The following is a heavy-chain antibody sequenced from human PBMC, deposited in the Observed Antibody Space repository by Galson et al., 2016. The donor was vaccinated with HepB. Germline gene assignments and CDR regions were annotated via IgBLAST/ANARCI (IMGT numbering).Heavy chain of an antibody. Sequence: SLRLSCAASGFTFNSYAMQWVRQAPGKGLDWVALISYDGIDKYYADSVKGRFTISRDNSKNMLFLQMNSLRAEDTDVYFCVSGTIGAPFDFWGQGTVVTVSS. D-gene: IGHD3-10*01. CDR1: GFTFNSYA. CDR2: ISYDGIDK. J-gene: IGHJ4*02. V-gene: IGHV3-30*03. CDR3: VSGTIGAPFDF.